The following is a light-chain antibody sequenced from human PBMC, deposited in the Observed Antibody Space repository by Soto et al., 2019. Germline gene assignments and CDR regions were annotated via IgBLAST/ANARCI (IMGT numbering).Light chain of an antibody. CDR1: PSDIGAYNY. J-gene: IGLJ2*01. V-gene: IGLV2-14*03. CDR2: DVT. CDR3: GSYTISSTLMI. Sequence: QSALTQPASVSGSPGQSITISCSGTPSDIGAYNYVSWYQHLPGKAPKVIIYDVTNRPSGVSSRCSGSKSGTTASLTISGLQAEDEANYYCGSYTISSTLMIFGGGTKLTVL.